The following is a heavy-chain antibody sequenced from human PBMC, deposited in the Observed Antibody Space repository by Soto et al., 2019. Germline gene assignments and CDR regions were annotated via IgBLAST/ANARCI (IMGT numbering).Heavy chain of an antibody. CDR1: GYTFTGYY. J-gene: IGHJ4*02. CDR2: INPNSGGT. CDR3: ARDAGGRLPYSSTRHSDF. V-gene: IGHV1-2*04. D-gene: IGHD6-13*01. Sequence: ASVKVSCKASGYTFTGYYMHWVRQAPGQGHEWMGWINPNSGGTNYAQKFQGWVTMTRDTSISTAYMELSRLRSDDTAVYYGARDAGGRLPYSSTRHSDFWGQGIFVTLFS.